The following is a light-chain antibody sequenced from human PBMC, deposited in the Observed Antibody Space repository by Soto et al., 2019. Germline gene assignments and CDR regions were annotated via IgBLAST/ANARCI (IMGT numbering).Light chain of an antibody. CDR3: QQYNTYSWT. CDR2: DAS. Sequence: DIRMSQSPCALSASVGDRVTITCRASQSISSWLAWYQQKPGKAPKLLIFDASSLESGVPSRFSGSGSGTEFTLTTSSLQADDFATYYCQQYNTYSWTFAQGTRWIS. V-gene: IGKV1-5*01. CDR1: QSISSW. J-gene: IGKJ1*01.